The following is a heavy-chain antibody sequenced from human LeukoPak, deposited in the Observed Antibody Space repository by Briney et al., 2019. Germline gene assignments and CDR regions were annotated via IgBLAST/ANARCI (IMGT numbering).Heavy chain of an antibody. V-gene: IGHV3-23*01. CDR2: ISGSGGST. J-gene: IGHJ3*02. CDR1: GFTFSSYA. CDR3: AKDFSGWFTFDI. D-gene: IGHD6-19*01. Sequence: GGSLRLSCAASGFTFSSYAMNWVRQAPGKGLEWVSGISGSGGSTYYADSVKGRFTISRDNSKNTLYLQMNSLRVEDTTVYYCAKDFSGWFTFDIWGQGTMVTVSS.